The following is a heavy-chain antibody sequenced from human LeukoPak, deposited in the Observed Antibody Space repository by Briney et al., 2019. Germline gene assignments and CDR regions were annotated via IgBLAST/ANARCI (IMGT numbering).Heavy chain of an antibody. D-gene: IGHD3-22*01. V-gene: IGHV3-74*01. J-gene: IGHJ4*02. CDR1: GFTFNSYW. CDR3: ANYYYYNSGYFDY. CDR2: TNSDGSST. Sequence: GGSLRLSCAASGFTFNSYWMHWVRQAPGKGLVWVSRTNSDGSSTSYADSVKGRFTISRDNAKNTLYLQMNSLGVEDTAVYYCANYYYYNSGYFDYWGQGTLVTVSS.